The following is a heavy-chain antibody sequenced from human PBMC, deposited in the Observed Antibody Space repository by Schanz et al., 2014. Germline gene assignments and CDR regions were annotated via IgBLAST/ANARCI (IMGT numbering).Heavy chain of an antibody. Sequence: EVQLLESGGGLVQPGGSLRLSCAASGLTFSSYAMSWVRQAPGKGLEWVSSISSGGGSTYYADSVKGRFTISRDSSKNTLYLQMNSLRPEDTAIYYCAKNQYDDVDLSSFYFDFWGQGTLVTVSS. CDR2: ISSGGGST. CDR3: AKNQYDDVDLSSFYFDF. V-gene: IGHV3-23*01. D-gene: IGHD3-10*02. CDR1: GLTFSSYA. J-gene: IGHJ4*02.